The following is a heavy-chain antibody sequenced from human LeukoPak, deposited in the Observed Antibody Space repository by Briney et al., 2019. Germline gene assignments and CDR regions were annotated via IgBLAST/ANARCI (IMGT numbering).Heavy chain of an antibody. J-gene: IGHJ4*02. Sequence: GPLRLSCAASGFTFSSYWMSWVRQAPGKGLEWVANIKQDGSEKYYVDSVKGRFTISRDNAKNSLYLQRSSRRAEDTAVYYCARAAGPYSGSYAFLDYWGQGTLVTVSS. CDR1: GFTFSSYW. V-gene: IGHV3-7*01. D-gene: IGHD1-26*01. CDR2: IKQDGSEK. CDR3: ARAAGPYSGSYAFLDY.